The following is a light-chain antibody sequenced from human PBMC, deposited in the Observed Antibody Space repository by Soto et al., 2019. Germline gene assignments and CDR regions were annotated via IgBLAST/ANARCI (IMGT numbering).Light chain of an antibody. V-gene: IGKV1-5*03. CDR2: KAS. CDR3: QHYDGYSRT. J-gene: IGKJ1*01. Sequence: DIQMTQSPSTLSASVGDRVTITCRASQSISNWLAGYQQKPGKAPKLLIYKASSLEGGVPSRFSGSGSGTEFTLTISCLQLDDFATYYCQHYDGYSRTFGQGTKVEIK. CDR1: QSISNW.